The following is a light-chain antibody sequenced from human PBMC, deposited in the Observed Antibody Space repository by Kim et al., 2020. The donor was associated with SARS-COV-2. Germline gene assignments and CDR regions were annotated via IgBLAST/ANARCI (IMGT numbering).Light chain of an antibody. J-gene: IGLJ2*01. V-gene: IGLV2-14*03. CDR2: DVS. CDR1: SSDIGGYNY. CDR3: SSYTTSTTWL. Sequence: QSALTQPASVSGSPGQSITISCTGTSSDIGGYNYVSWYQQHPGKAPKLMIYDVSKRPSGVSNRFSGSKSANTASLTISGLQAEDEADYYCSSYTTSTTWLFGGGTKLTVL.